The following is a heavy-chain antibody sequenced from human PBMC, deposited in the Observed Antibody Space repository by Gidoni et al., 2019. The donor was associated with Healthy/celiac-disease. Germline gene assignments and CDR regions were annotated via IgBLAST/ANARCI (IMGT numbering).Heavy chain of an antibody. CDR1: GGSISSSNW. Sequence: QVQLQESGPGLVKPSGTLSLTCAVSGGSISSSNWWSWVRQPPGKGLEWIGEIYHSGSTNYNPSLKSRVTISVDKSKNQFSLKLSSVTAADTAVYYCARVADFWSGYYSAYYGMDVWGQGTTVTVSS. CDR3: ARVADFWSGYYSAYYGMDV. D-gene: IGHD3-3*01. V-gene: IGHV4-4*02. J-gene: IGHJ6*02. CDR2: IYHSGST.